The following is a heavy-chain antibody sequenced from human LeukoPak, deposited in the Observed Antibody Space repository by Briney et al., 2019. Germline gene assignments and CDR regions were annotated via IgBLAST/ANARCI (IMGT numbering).Heavy chain of an antibody. CDR1: GFTFSTYW. V-gene: IGHV3-21*01. J-gene: IGHJ4*02. Sequence: PGGSLRLSCAASGFTFSTYWMHWVRQAPGKGLQWVSSIDPRGGDISYAASLEGRFTISRDNSKKSLSLQMNGLRDEDTAVYFCAGTRYHFDRIYWGQGTLVTVSS. CDR3: AGTRYHFDRIY. D-gene: IGHD3-9*01. CDR2: IDPRGGDI.